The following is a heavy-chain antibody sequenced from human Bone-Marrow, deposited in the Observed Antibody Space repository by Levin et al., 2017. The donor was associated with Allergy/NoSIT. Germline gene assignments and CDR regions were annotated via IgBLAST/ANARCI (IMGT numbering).Heavy chain of an antibody. CDR2: VGGGGGNT. V-gene: IGHV3-23*01. CDR1: GFHFPNYA. CDR3: AKGFYYDTRGFFSVDH. Sequence: GESLKFSCAASGFHFPNYAMSWVRQVPGKGLELVSTVGGGGGNTYFADSVRGRFTIYRDDSQSAVFLQMRSLRAEDTAVYYCAKGFYYDTRGFFSVDHWGQGVVVTVSS. J-gene: IGHJ4*02. D-gene: IGHD3-22*01.